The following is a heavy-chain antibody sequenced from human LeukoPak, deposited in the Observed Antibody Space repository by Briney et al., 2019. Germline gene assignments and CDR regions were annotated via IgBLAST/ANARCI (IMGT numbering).Heavy chain of an antibody. Sequence: GGSLRLSCAASGFTVSSNYVSWVRQAPGKGLEWVSVIYSGGSTYHADSVKGRFTISRDNSKNSLYLQMNSLRAEDTALYYCAKETPAAKGAFAYWGQGTLVTVSS. J-gene: IGHJ4*02. CDR1: GFTVSSNY. CDR3: AKETPAAKGAFAY. V-gene: IGHV3-53*05. CDR2: IYSGGST. D-gene: IGHD2-2*01.